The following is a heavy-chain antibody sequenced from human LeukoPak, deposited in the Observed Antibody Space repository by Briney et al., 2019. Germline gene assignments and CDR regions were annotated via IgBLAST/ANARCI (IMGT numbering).Heavy chain of an antibody. CDR2: ISGDGGST. CDR1: GFFFDDYA. Sequence: GGSLRLSCAASGFFFDDYAMHWVRQAPGKGLEWVSVISGDGGSTYYADSVKGRFTISRDNSKNSLYLQMNSLRTEDTALYYCAKVGVGVITSPFDYWGQGTLVTVSS. D-gene: IGHD3-22*01. CDR3: AKVGVGVITSPFDY. J-gene: IGHJ4*02. V-gene: IGHV3-43*02.